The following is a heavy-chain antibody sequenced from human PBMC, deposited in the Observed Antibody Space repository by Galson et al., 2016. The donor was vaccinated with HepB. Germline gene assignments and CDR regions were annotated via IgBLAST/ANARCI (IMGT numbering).Heavy chain of an antibody. CDR3: ARMFPLYSSGWYVRGDGWFDS. CDR1: GFTFNTYE. CDR2: ISGDGRTI. D-gene: IGHD6-19*01. Sequence: SLRLSCAASGFTFNTYEINWVRQAPGKGLEWVSYISGDGRTINYADSVKGRFTISRGNAKNSLYLHMNSLTGEDTAVYYCARMFPLYSSGWYVRGDGWFDSWGQGTLVTVSS. J-gene: IGHJ5*01. V-gene: IGHV3-48*03.